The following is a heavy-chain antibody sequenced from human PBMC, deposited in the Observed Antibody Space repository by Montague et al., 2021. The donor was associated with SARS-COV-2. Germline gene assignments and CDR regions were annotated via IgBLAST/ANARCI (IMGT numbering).Heavy chain of an antibody. J-gene: IGHJ4*02. CDR3: ARRLEGYSSGWYWDY. CDR2: IYYSGST. Sequence: SETLSLTCTVSGGSISSYYWSWIRQPPGKGLEWIGYIYYSGSTNYNPSLKSRVTISVDTSKNQFSLKLSSVTAADTAVYYCARRLEGYSSGWYWDYWGQGTLVTVSS. V-gene: IGHV4-59*08. D-gene: IGHD6-19*01. CDR1: GGSISSYY.